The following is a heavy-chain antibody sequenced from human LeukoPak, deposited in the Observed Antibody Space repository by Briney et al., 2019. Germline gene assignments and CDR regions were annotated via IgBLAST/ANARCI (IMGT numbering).Heavy chain of an antibody. D-gene: IGHD3-22*01. CDR2: IKQDGSEK. V-gene: IGHV3-7*01. CDR3: ASPPYYYDSSGYLHY. CDR1: GFTFSSYW. J-gene: IGHJ4*02. Sequence: GGSLRLSCAASGFTFSSYWMSWVRQAPGKGLEWVANIKQDGSEKYYVDSVKGRFTISRDNAKNSLYLQMNSLRAEDTAVYYCASPPYYYDSSGYLHYWGQGTLVTVSS.